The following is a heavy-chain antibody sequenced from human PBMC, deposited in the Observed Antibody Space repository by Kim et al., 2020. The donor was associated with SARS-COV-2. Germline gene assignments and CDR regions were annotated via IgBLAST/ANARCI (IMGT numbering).Heavy chain of an antibody. CDR2: ISSGSDYI. CDR3: VGYDYDSSVYRNAFHI. V-gene: IGHV3-21*01. J-gene: IGHJ3*02. CDR1: GFTFSTYS. Sequence: GGSLRLSCAASGFTFSTYSMTWVRQAPGGGLEWVSTISSGSDYIFNADSVKGRFIISRENAKNSLYLQMIILRAEDTAVYYCVGYDYDSSVYRNAFHIWGQGTMVTVSS. D-gene: IGHD3-22*01.